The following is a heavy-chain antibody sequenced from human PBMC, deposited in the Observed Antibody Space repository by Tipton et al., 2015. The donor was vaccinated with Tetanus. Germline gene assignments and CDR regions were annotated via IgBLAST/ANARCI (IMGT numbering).Heavy chain of an antibody. Sequence: QLVQSGAEVKEPGASVKISCRASGYTFTDYYILWVRRAPGQGLEWMGIIHPGGGRTTYAQGFQGRVILTREKSTSTVYLHLNSLRSDDTAAYFCARDAVYGSGSFYNDWFDPWGQGTLVTVSS. V-gene: IGHV1-46*01. J-gene: IGHJ5*02. CDR1: GYTFTDYY. CDR3: ARDAVYGSGSFYNDWFDP. CDR2: IHPGGGRT. D-gene: IGHD3-10*01.